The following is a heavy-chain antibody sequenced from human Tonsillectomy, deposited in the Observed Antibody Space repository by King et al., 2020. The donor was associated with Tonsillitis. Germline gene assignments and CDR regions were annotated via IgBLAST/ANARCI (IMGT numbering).Heavy chain of an antibody. V-gene: IGHV4-59*08. CDR3: ARPYTTSFYYFDL. CDR2: IYYSGST. Sequence: VQLQESGPGLVKPSETLSLTCTVSGGSISGDYWSWIRQPPGKGLEWIGDIYYSGSTKYNPSLKSRVTMSVDTSKNHFSLRLSSVTAADTAVYYCARPYTTSFYYFDLWGRGTLVTVSS. CDR1: GGSISGDY. D-gene: IGHD6-6*01. J-gene: IGHJ2*01.